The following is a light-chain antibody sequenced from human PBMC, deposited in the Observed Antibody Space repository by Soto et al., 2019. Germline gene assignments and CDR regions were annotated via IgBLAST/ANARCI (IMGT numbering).Light chain of an antibody. CDR2: SAS. J-gene: IGKJ1*01. CDR3: QQYGSSGT. V-gene: IGKV3-20*01. Sequence: EIVMTQSPVTLSVTPGERATLSRTASQSVNNNVAWYQQKPGHTPRLLIYSASIGATGTPDRLSGSGSGTDFTLTIRRLEPEDFAVYYCQQYGSSGTFGQGTKVDIK. CDR1: QSVNNN.